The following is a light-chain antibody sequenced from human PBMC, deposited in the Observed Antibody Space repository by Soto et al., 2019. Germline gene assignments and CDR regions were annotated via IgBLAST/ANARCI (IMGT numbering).Light chain of an antibody. CDR2: GNS. Sequence: QSVLTQPPSVSGAPGQRVTISRTGSSSNIGAGYDVHWYQQLPGTAPKLLIYGNSNRPSGVPDRFSGSKSGTSASLAITGLQAEHEADYYCQSYDSSLSGSDVVFGGGTKLTVL. CDR1: SSNIGAGYD. CDR3: QSYDSSLSGSDVV. J-gene: IGLJ2*01. V-gene: IGLV1-40*01.